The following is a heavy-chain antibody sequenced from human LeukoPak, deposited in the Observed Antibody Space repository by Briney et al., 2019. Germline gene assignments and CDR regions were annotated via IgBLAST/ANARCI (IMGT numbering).Heavy chain of an antibody. V-gene: IGHV3-23*01. D-gene: IGHD2-2*01. Sequence: PGGSLRLSCAASGFTFTTYAMGWVRQAPGKGLEWVSGISGSGGSTYYADSVKGRFTISRDNSKNTLYLQMNGLRAEDTAEYYCAKDAAACSSTSCYIDYWGQGTLVTVSS. CDR3: AKDAAACSSTSCYIDY. CDR1: GFTFTTYA. J-gene: IGHJ4*02. CDR2: ISGSGGST.